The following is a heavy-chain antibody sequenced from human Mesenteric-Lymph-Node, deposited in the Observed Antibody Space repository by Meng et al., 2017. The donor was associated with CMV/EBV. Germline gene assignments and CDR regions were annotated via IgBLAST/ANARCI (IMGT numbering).Heavy chain of an antibody. V-gene: IGHV4-34*01. D-gene: IGHD2/OR15-2a*01. CDR2: INHSGST. Sequence: SETLSLTCAVYGGSFSGYYWSWIRQPPGKGLEWIGEINHSGSTNYNPSLKSRVTMSADTSKNQFSLKLSSVTATDTAMYYCARGNRGFDNWGLGALVTVS. CDR1: GGSFSGYY. CDR3: ARGNRGFDN. J-gene: IGHJ4*02.